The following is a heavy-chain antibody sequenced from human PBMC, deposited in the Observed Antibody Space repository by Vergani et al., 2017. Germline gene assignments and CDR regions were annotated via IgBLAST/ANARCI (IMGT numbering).Heavy chain of an antibody. Sequence: EVQLVESGGGLVQPGGSLRLSCAASGFTFSSYWMHWVRQAPGKGLVWVSRINSDGGSTSYADSVKGRFTISRDNAKNTLYLQMNSLRAEDTAVYYCARGGARRWIEYYYMDVWGKGTTVTVSS. D-gene: IGHD4-23*01. V-gene: IGHV3-74*01. CDR3: ARGGARRWIEYYYMDV. J-gene: IGHJ6*03. CDR2: INSDGGST. CDR1: GFTFSSYW.